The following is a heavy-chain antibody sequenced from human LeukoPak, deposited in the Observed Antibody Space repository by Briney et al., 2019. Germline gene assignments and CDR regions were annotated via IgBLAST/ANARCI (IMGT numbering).Heavy chain of an antibody. CDR1: GFTFSSYW. Sequence: GGSLRLSCAASGFTFSSYWMSWVRQAPGKGLEWVANIKQDGSEKYYVDSVKGRFTISRDNAKNSLYLQMNSLRAEDTAVYYCARGTIVGAMGFYFDYWGQGTLVTVSS. CDR3: ARGTIVGAMGFYFDY. J-gene: IGHJ4*02. D-gene: IGHD1-26*01. CDR2: IKQDGSEK. V-gene: IGHV3-7*01.